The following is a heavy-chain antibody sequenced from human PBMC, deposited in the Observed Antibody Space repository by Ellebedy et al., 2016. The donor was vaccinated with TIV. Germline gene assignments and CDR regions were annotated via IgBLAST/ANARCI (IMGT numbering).Heavy chain of an antibody. J-gene: IGHJ4*02. Sequence: PGGSLRLSCAASGFTVTTNYMNWVRQAPGKGLEWVSVIFSAADGDETRYADSVKGRFTISRDNSKNTLYLQMNNLRVEDTAVYYCARGGSGYYWALAYWGQGTLVTVSS. D-gene: IGHD3-22*01. V-gene: IGHV3-66*01. CDR3: ARGGSGYYWALAY. CDR2: IFSAADGDET. CDR1: GFTVTTNY.